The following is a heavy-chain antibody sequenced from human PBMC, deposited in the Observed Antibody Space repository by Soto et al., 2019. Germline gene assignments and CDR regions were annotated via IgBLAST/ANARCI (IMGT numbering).Heavy chain of an antibody. J-gene: IGHJ4*02. Sequence: GGSLRLSCAASGFTFSSYAMSWVRQAPGKGLEWVSAISGSGGSTYYADSVKGRFTISRDNSKNTLYLQMNSLRAEDTAVYYCATKRYYDSSGYHFDYWGQGTLVTVS. CDR3: ATKRYYDSSGYHFDY. V-gene: IGHV3-23*01. D-gene: IGHD3-22*01. CDR1: GFTFSSYA. CDR2: ISGSGGST.